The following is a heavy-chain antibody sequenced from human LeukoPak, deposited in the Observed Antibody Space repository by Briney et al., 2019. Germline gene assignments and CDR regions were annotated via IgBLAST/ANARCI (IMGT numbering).Heavy chain of an antibody. Sequence: PSETLSLTCAVYGGSFSGYYWSWIRQPPGKGLEWIGEINHSGSTNYNPSLKSRVTISVDTSKNQFSLKLGSVTAADTAVYYCARTRKRAVAARYYYYYGMDVWGQGTTVTVSS. CDR2: INHSGST. V-gene: IGHV4-34*01. D-gene: IGHD6-19*01. CDR1: GGSFSGYY. CDR3: ARTRKRAVAARYYYYYGMDV. J-gene: IGHJ6*02.